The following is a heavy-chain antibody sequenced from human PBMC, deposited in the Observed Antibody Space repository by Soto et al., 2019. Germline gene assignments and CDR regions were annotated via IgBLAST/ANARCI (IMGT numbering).Heavy chain of an antibody. D-gene: IGHD6-6*01. CDR2: ISGSGGST. CDR3: AKHSSSSPYFDD. J-gene: IGHJ4*02. V-gene: IGHV3-23*01. CDR1: GFTFSSYA. Sequence: GPLRLSCAASGFTFSSYAMNWVRQAPGKGLEWVSAISGSGGSTYYADSVKGRFTISRDNSKNTLYLQMNSLRAEDTAVYYCAKHSSSSPYFDDWGQGTLVTVSS.